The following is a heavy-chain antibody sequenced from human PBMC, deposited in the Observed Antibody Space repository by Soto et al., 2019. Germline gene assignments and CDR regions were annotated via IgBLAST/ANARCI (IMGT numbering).Heavy chain of an antibody. CDR2: IYYSGST. V-gene: IGHV4-39*01. CDR3: ARLPLWPKGGTYYFDY. CDR1: GGSISSSSYY. D-gene: IGHD5-18*01. J-gene: IGHJ4*02. Sequence: SETLSLTCTVSGGSISSSSYYWGWIRQPPGKGLEWIGSIYYSGSTYYNPSLKSRVTISVDTSKNQFSLKLSSVTAADTAVYYCARLPLWPKGGTYYFDYWGQGTLVTVSS.